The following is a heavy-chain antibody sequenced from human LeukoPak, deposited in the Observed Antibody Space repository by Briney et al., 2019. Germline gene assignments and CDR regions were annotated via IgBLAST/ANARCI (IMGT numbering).Heavy chain of an antibody. V-gene: IGHV3-33*01. CDR1: GSTFSRHG. D-gene: IGHD3-22*01. CDR3: ARGGDTSGYYPDAFDI. Sequence: GGSLRLYCAASGSTFSRHGMHWVRQGPGKGLEWVAAIWYDGSNKYYGDSVKGRFTISRDNSKNTLYLQMNSLRADDTAVYYCARGGDTSGYYPDAFDIWGQGTMVTVSS. J-gene: IGHJ3*02. CDR2: IWYDGSNK.